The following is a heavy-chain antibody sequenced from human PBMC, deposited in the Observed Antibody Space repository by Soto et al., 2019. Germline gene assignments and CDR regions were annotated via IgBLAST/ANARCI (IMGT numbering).Heavy chain of an antibody. Sequence: EVQLVESGGGLVKPGGSLRLSCAASGLTFSNAWMNWVRQAPEKGLEWVGRIKSKSDGGTIEYAAPVKGRFTISRDDSKDTLFLQMNSLKTEDTSVYYCTTNTVTIHCDLWGRGTLVTVSS. CDR1: GLTFSNAW. CDR2: IKSKSDGGTI. CDR3: TTNTVTIHCDL. D-gene: IGHD4-4*01. J-gene: IGHJ2*01. V-gene: IGHV3-15*07.